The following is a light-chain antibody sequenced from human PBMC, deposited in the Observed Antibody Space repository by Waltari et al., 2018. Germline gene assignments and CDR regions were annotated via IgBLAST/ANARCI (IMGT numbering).Light chain of an antibody. J-gene: IGLJ3*02. CDR2: GKD. CDR1: SLRTSY. Sequence: SSELTQDPAVSVALGQTVRFTCQGDSLRTSYASWYQLKPVQAPVLVIYGKDTRPSGIPDRISGYSSGTTSSLTITGAQAEDEADYYCSSRNGRANQVVFAGGTKVTVL. CDR3: SSRNGRANQVV. V-gene: IGLV3-19*01.